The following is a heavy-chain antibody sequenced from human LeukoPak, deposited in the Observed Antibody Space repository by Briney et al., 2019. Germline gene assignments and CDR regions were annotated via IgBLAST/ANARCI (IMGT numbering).Heavy chain of an antibody. V-gene: IGHV4-34*01. CDR2: INHSGST. Sequence: SETLSLTCTVSGGSISSYYWSWIRQPPGKGLEWIGEINHSGSTNYNPSLKSRVTISVDSSKNQFSLKLSSVTAADTAVYYGARGYYGSGSSYRWFDPWGQGTLVTVSS. CDR1: GGSISSYY. J-gene: IGHJ5*02. CDR3: ARGYYGSGSSYRWFDP. D-gene: IGHD3-10*01.